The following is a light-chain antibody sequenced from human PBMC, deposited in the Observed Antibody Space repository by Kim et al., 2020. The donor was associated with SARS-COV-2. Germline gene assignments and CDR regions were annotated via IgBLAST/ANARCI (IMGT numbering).Light chain of an antibody. V-gene: IGLV6-57*01. CDR3: QSYDSSNCWV. Sequence: NFMLTQPHSVSESPGKTVTISCNRSSGSIASNYVQWYQQRPGSSPTTVIYEDNQRPSGVPDRFSGSIDSSSNSASLTISGLKTEDEADYYCQSYDSSNCWVFGGGTQLTVL. J-gene: IGLJ3*02. CDR1: SGSIASNY. CDR2: EDN.